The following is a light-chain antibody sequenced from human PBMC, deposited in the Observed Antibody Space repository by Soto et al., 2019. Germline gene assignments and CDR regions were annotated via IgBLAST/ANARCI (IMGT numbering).Light chain of an antibody. J-gene: IGKJ3*01. V-gene: IGKV1-9*01. CDR1: QGISSY. CDR2: AAS. Sequence: IQLTQSPSSLSASVGDRVTITCRASQGISSYLAWYQQKPGKAPKLLIYAASTLQSGVPSRFSGSGSGTDFTLTISSLQPEDFVTYYCQQLNSYPPGFGPGTKVDIK. CDR3: QQLNSYPPG.